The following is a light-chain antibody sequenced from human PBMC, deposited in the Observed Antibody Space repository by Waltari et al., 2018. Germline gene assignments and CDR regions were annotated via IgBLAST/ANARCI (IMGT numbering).Light chain of an antibody. Sequence: YVPPQPPSVSVAPGETAHITCAEDNITRHSVHWYQHRPGQAPWWVMSYDTDRPSGIPERFSGSNSGSTATLTIRKVEAGDEADYYCQIFHDTAFHVIFGGGTKLTV. CDR2: YDT. V-gene: IGLV3-21*01. CDR1: NITRHS. CDR3: QIFHDTAFHVI. J-gene: IGLJ2*01.